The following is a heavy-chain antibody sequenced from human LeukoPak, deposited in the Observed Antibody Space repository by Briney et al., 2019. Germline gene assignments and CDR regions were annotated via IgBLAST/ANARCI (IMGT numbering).Heavy chain of an antibody. J-gene: IGHJ3*02. CDR3: ARDLRRRDCSGGSCYSDAFDI. D-gene: IGHD2-15*01. CDR1: GGTFSSYA. CDR2: IIPIFGTA. Sequence: SVKVSCKASGGTFSSYAMSWVRQAPGQGLEWMGRIIPIFGTANYAQKFQGRVTITADKSTSTAYMELSSLRSEDTAVYYCARDLRRRDCSGGSCYSDAFDIWGQGTMVTVSS. V-gene: IGHV1-69*06.